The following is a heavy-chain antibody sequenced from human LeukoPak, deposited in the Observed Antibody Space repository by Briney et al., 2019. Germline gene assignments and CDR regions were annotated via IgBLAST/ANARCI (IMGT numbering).Heavy chain of an antibody. V-gene: IGHV4-61*01. CDR1: GGSVSSASYC. CDR2: IYYSGST. Sequence: PSETLSLTCTVSGGSVSSASYCWSWIRQPPGKGLEWIGYIYYSGSTNYNPSLKSRVTISVDTSKNQFSLKLSSVTAADTAVYYCARSRTLLSWYFDLWGRGTLVTVSS. CDR3: ARSRTLLSWYFDL. D-gene: IGHD1-14*01. J-gene: IGHJ2*01.